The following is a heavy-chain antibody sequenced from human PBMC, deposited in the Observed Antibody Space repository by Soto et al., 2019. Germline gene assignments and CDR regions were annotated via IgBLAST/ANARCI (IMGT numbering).Heavy chain of an antibody. Sequence: GGSLRLSCAASGFTFSSYAMHWVRQAPGKGLEWVAVISYDGSNKYYADSVKGRFTISRDNSKNTLYLQMNSLRAEDTAVYYCARDVGYWGQGTLVTVSS. CDR3: ARDVGY. V-gene: IGHV3-30-3*01. J-gene: IGHJ4*02. CDR1: GFTFSSYA. CDR2: ISYDGSNK. D-gene: IGHD2-15*01.